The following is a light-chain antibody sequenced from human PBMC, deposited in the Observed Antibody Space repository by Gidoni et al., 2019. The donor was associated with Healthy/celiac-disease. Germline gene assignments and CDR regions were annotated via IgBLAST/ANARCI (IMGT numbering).Light chain of an antibody. CDR1: QSVSPY. J-gene: IGKJ4*01. V-gene: IGKV3-11*01. Sequence: EIVLPHSPATLSLSPVAIATLSCRANQSVSPYLAWYQQKPVQAPRLLIYDASNRATGIPARFSGSGSGTDFTLTISSLEPEDFAVYYCQQRSNWLTFGGGTKVEIK. CDR2: DAS. CDR3: QQRSNWLT.